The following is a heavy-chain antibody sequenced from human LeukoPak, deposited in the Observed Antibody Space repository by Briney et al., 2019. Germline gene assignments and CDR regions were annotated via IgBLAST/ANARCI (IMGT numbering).Heavy chain of an antibody. J-gene: IGHJ4*02. CDR1: GGSFSGYY. Sequence: PSETLSLTCAVYGGSFSGYYWNWIRQPPGKGLEWIGEINHSGSTNYNPSLKSRVTISVDTSKNQFSLKLSSVTAADTAVYYCARGQKAHYYGSGRTQYYFDYWGQGTLVTVSS. D-gene: IGHD3-10*01. CDR3: ARGQKAHYYGSGRTQYYFDY. V-gene: IGHV4-34*01. CDR2: INHSGST.